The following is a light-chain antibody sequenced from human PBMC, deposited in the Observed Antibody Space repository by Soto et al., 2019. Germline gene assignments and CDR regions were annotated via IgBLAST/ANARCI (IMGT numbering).Light chain of an antibody. CDR3: QQRHRWPIT. J-gene: IGKJ5*01. Sequence: VLTQSPLTLPLSPGERATLSCRASQSFRGLLAWYQQKPGQAPRLLIYDAYNRATGIPPRFSGSGSGTDFTLTISSLEPEESAVYYCQQRHRWPITFGQGTRLEI. V-gene: IGKV3-11*01. CDR2: DAY. CDR1: QSFRGL.